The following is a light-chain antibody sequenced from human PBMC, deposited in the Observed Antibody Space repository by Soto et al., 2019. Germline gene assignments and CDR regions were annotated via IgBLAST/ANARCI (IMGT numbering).Light chain of an antibody. CDR3: SPFAGNNNLV. CDR2: EVS. V-gene: IGLV2-8*01. J-gene: IGLJ2*01. CDR1: SSDVGGYNY. Sequence: QSALTQPPSASGSPGQSVTISCTGTSSDVGGYNYVSWYQQHPGKAPKLMISEVSKRPSGVPDRFSGSKSGNTASLTVSGLQAEDEADYYCSPFAGNNNLVFGGGTKLTFL.